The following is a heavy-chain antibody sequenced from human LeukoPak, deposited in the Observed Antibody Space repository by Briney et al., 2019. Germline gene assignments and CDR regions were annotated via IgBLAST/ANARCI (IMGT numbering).Heavy chain of an antibody. CDR1: GFTFSSSA. CDR3: AKGNPLFYFDY. CDR2: ISGGGGNT. J-gene: IGHJ4*02. Sequence: PGGSLRLSCAASGFTFSSSAMRWVRQTPGKGLEWVSSISGGGGNTYYADSVKGRFTISRDNSKNTVYLQMNSLRAEDTAVYYCAKGNPLFYFDYWGQGTLATVSS. D-gene: IGHD2-21*01. V-gene: IGHV3-23*01.